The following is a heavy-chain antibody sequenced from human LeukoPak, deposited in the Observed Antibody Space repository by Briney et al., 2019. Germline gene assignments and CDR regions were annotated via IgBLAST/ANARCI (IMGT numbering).Heavy chain of an antibody. CDR3: ARGGMTIFGVVIGRAFDY. CDR1: GGSFSGYY. V-gene: IGHV4-34*01. CDR2: INHSGST. Sequence: SETLSLACAVYGGSFSGYYWSWIRQPPGKGLEWIGEINHSGSTNYNPSLKSRVTISVDTSKNQFSLKLSSVTAADTAVYYCARGGMTIFGVVIGRAFDYWGQGTLVTVSS. J-gene: IGHJ4*02. D-gene: IGHD3-3*01.